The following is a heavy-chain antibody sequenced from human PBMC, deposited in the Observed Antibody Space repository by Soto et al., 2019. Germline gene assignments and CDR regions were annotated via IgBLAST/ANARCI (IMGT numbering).Heavy chain of an antibody. Sequence: GGSLRLSCAASGFTFSSYGIHWVRQAPGKGLEWVAVISYEGSNKYYADPVKGRFTISRDNSKNTLFLQMNSLRAEDTAVYYCAKIRPRSTIYYYYGMDVWGQGTTVTVSS. CDR2: ISYEGSNK. J-gene: IGHJ6*02. D-gene: IGHD3-16*01. V-gene: IGHV3-30*18. CDR3: AKIRPRSTIYYYYGMDV. CDR1: GFTFSSYG.